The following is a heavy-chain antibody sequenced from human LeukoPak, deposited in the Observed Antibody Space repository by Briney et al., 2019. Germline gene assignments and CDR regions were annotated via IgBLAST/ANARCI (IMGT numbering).Heavy chain of an antibody. Sequence: PSETLSLTCAVYGGSFGGYYWSWIRQPPGKGLEWIGEINHSGSTNYNPSLKSRVTISVDTSKNQFSLKLSSVTAADTAVYYCATLGNGRTFDNWGQGTLVTVSS. CDR2: INHSGST. CDR1: GGSFGGYY. CDR3: ATLGNGRTFDN. J-gene: IGHJ4*02. D-gene: IGHD1-26*01. V-gene: IGHV4-34*01.